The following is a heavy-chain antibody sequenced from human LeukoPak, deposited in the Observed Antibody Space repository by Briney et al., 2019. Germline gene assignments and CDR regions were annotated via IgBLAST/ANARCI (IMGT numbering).Heavy chain of an antibody. V-gene: IGHV4-4*02. CDR1: GGSIDSDIW. CDR2: FYYDGTT. J-gene: IGHJ6*02. D-gene: IGHD1-26*01. CDR3: ARHSGSYYAPRGLDV. Sequence: KPSETLSLTCVVSGGSIDSDIWWSWVRQPPGKGLEWIGSFYYDGTTYYSPSLKTRVTISVDMSKNQFSLNLNSVTAADTAVYYCARHSGSYYAPRGLDVWGQGTTVTVSS.